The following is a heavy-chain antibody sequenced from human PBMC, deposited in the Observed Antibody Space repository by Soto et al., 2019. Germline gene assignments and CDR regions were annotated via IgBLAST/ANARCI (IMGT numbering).Heavy chain of an antibody. Sequence: EVQLVESGGGLVKPGGSLRLSCAASGITFSNAWMSWVRQAPGKGLEWVGRIKSKTDGGTTDYAAPVKGRFTISRDDSKTTLHLQMNSLKTEDTAVYYCATDGGGYYPHYYGMDVWGQGTTVTVSS. CDR3: ATDGGGYYPHYYGMDV. D-gene: IGHD3-22*01. CDR1: GITFSNAW. V-gene: IGHV3-15*01. J-gene: IGHJ6*02. CDR2: IKSKTDGGTT.